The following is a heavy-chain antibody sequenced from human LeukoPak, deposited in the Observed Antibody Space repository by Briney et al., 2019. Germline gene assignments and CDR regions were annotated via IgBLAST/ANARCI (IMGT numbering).Heavy chain of an antibody. J-gene: IGHJ4*02. CDR1: GGSISSYY. D-gene: IGHD6-6*01. Sequence: SETLSLTCTVSGGSISSYYWSWIRQAPGKGLEWIGNIYYSGSTNYNPSLKSRVTVSVDTSKNQFSLKLSSVTAADPAVYYCARLKTYSSSSSLDYWGQGTLVTVSS. CDR2: IYYSGST. V-gene: IGHV4-59*08. CDR3: ARLKTYSSSSSLDY.